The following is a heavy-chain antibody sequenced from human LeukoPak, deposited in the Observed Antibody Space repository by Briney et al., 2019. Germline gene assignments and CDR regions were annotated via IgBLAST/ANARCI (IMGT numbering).Heavy chain of an antibody. CDR1: GYTFTGYY. J-gene: IGHJ3*02. V-gene: IGHV1-2*02. Sequence: ASVKVSCKATGYTFTGYYMHWVRQAPGQGVDWMGLINPKSGGTNSAQKFRGRVTMTMDTSISTAYMELSWLRASDTAVHYFARTYYYDSSAYYRNAFDIWGQGTMVTVSS. CDR2: INPKSGGT. D-gene: IGHD3-22*01. CDR3: ARTYYYDSSAYYRNAFDI.